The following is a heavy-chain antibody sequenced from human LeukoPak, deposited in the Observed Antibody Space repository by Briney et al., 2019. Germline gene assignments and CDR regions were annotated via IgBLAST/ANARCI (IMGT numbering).Heavy chain of an antibody. CDR2: INAGNGNT. CDR3: ARDVHPYSYSWYYFDY. D-gene: IGHD6-13*01. J-gene: IGHJ4*02. CDR1: GYTFTVYY. Sequence: ASVNVSCKASGYTFTVYYVHWVRQAPGQRLEWMGWINAGNGNTKYSQKFQDRVTITTDTSASTAYMELSSLRSEDTAVYYCARDVHPYSYSWYYFDYWGQGTLVTVPS. V-gene: IGHV1-3*01.